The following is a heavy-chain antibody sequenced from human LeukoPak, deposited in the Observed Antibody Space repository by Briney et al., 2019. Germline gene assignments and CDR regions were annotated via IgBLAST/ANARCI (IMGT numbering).Heavy chain of an antibody. CDR3: ARRIAGPHYFDY. Sequence: GGPLEISWQGSGSPFTSYWIGGARQLHGKGLEWIRIIYPGDFDTRYSPSFQGQVTISADKSINTAYLQWSSLKASDTAMYYCARRIAGPHYFDYWGQGTLVTVPS. J-gene: IGHJ4*02. V-gene: IGHV5-51*01. CDR2: IYPGDFDT. D-gene: IGHD2-21*01. CDR1: GSPFTSYW.